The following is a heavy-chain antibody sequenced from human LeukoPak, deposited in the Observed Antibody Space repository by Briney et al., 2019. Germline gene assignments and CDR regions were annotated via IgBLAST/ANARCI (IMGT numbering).Heavy chain of an antibody. CDR1: GASINSYH. J-gene: IGHJ5*02. V-gene: IGHV4-59*01. D-gene: IGHD5-24*01. CDR2: SSYTGSP. Sequence: SETLSLTRTVSGASINSYHWSWIRQPPGKALEWIGYSSYTGSPKYTPSLKSRVIMSKDTSKNQISLKLSAVTAADTAVYNCARGDRYSPGFDTWGQGTLVTVSP. CDR3: ARGDRYSPGFDT.